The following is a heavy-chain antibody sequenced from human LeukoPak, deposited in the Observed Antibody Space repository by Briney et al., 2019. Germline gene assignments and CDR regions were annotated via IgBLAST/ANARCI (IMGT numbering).Heavy chain of an antibody. V-gene: IGHV4-34*01. CDR3: ALAPYCSSTSCYVRY. J-gene: IGHJ4*02. CDR1: GGSFSGYY. D-gene: IGHD2-2*01. CDR2: INHSGST. Sequence: SETLSLTCAVYGGSFSGYYWSWIRQPPGKGLEWIGEINHSGSTNYNPSLKSRVTISVDTSKNQFSLKLSSVTAADTAVYYCALAPYCSSTSCYVRYWGQGTLVTVSS.